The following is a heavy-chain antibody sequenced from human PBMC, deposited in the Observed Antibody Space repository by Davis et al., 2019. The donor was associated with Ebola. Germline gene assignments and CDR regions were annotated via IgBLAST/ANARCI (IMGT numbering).Heavy chain of an antibody. CDR1: GFTVSSNY. CDR2: IYSCGST. Sequence: PGGSLRLSCAASGFTVSSNYMSWVRQAPGKGLEWVSVIYSCGSTYYADSVKGRFTISRDNSKNTLYLQMNSLRAEDTAVYYCAKSGKYDYVWGSYSRPDYWGQGTLVTVSS. V-gene: IGHV3-53*01. CDR3: AKSGKYDYVWGSYSRPDY. D-gene: IGHD3-16*01. J-gene: IGHJ4*02.